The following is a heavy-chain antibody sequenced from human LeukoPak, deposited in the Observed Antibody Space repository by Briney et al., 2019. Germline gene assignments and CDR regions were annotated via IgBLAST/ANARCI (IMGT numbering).Heavy chain of an antibody. CDR2: ITGDGSGT. V-gene: IGHV3-74*01. D-gene: IGHD5-18*01. Sequence: GGSLRLSCAASGFTFSNYWMHWVRQAPRKGVVWVSRITGDGSGTTYADFVKGRFTISRDNAKNTLYLQTDTLGAEDTAVYYCARNKGYSSDCWGQGTLVTVSS. J-gene: IGHJ4*02. CDR1: GFTFSNYW. CDR3: ARNKGYSSDC.